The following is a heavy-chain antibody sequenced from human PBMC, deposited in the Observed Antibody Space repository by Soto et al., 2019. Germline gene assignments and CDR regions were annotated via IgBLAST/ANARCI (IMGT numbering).Heavy chain of an antibody. Sequence: EVELLESGGGLIQPGGSLRLSCAASGFTFSRCAMTWVRQAPGKGLEWVSTFSLGDIVTYYADSVKGRFTISRDNSKNTLYLQMNSLRAEDTAVYHCVKGVCVTVVDYWGQGALVTVSS. V-gene: IGHV3-23*01. CDR3: VKGVCVTVVDY. CDR1: GFTFSRCA. D-gene: IGHD2-21*01. J-gene: IGHJ4*02. CDR2: FSLGDIVT.